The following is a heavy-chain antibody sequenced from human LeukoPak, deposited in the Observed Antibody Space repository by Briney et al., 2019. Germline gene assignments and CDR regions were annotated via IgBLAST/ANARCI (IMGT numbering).Heavy chain of an antibody. V-gene: IGHV1-69*04. CDR3: ARDREYYDSSGYFH. J-gene: IGHJ4*02. CDR2: IIPILGIA. CDR1: GGTFSSYA. D-gene: IGHD3-22*01. Sequence: SVKVSCKASGGTFSSYAISWVRQTPGQGLEWVGRIIPILGIANYAQKFQGRVTITADKSTSTAYMELSSLRSEDTAVYYCARDREYYDSSGYFHWGQGTLVTVSS.